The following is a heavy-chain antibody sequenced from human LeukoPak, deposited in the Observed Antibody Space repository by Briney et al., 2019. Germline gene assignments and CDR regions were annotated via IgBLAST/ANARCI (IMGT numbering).Heavy chain of an antibody. CDR3: ARDPPSLSCVDV. CDR2: IKQDGSQK. CDR1: GFSFSSYW. V-gene: IGHV3-7*01. D-gene: IGHD3-10*01. Sequence: AGGSLRLSRAASGFSFSSYWMNWVRQVPGKGLEWVANIKQDGSQKYYVDSVKGRFTVSRDNAKNSLYLQMNSLRAEDTAVYYCARDPPSLSCVDVWGKGTTVTVSS. J-gene: IGHJ6*04.